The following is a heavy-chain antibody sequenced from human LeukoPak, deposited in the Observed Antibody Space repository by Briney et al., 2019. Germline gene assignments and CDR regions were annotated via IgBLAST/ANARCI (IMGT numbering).Heavy chain of an antibody. J-gene: IGHJ6*03. V-gene: IGHV3-53*01. Sequence: GRSLRLSCAASGFTVSSNYMSWVRQAPGKGLEWVSVIYSGGSTYYADSVKGRFTISRDNSKTTLYLQMNSLRAEDTAVYYCARAHCSSTSCYEPYYMDVWGKGTTVTVSS. CDR3: ARAHCSSTSCYEPYYMDV. CDR2: IYSGGST. D-gene: IGHD2-2*01. CDR1: GFTVSSNY.